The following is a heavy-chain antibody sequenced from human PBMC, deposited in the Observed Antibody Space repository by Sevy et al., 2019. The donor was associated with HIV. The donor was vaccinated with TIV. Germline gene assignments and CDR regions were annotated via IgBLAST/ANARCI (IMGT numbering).Heavy chain of an antibody. J-gene: IGHJ6*03. CDR2: ISAYNGNT. CDR1: GYTFTSYG. D-gene: IGHD6-13*01. Sequence: ASVKVSCKASGYTFTSYGISWVRQAPGQGLEWMGWISAYNGNTNYAQKLQGRVTMTTDTSTSTAYMELRSLRSDDTAVYYCARSLKGAAAWMPMDVWGKGTTVTVSS. V-gene: IGHV1-18*01. CDR3: ARSLKGAAAWMPMDV.